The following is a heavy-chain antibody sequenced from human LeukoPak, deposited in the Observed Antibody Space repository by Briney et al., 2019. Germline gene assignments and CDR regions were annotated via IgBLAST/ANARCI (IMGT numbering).Heavy chain of an antibody. J-gene: IGHJ4*02. CDR2: IWYDGSNK. Sequence: PGRSLRLSCAASGFTFSSYGMHWVRQAPGKGLEWVAVIWYDGSNKYYADSVKGRFTISRDNSKNTLFLQMNSLRAEDTAIYYCAKEVGMYGTPTLDFWGQGTLVTVSS. CDR1: GFTFSSYG. CDR3: AKEVGMYGTPTLDF. D-gene: IGHD1-1*01. V-gene: IGHV3-33*06.